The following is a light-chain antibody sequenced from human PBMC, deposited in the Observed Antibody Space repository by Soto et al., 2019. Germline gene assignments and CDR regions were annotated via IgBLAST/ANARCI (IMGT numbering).Light chain of an antibody. J-gene: IGKJ5*01. V-gene: IGKV3-20*01. CDR3: QQYGTSPIT. CDR1: QSISSSY. Sequence: VLTQSPGTLSLSPGERATLSCKASQSISSSYIGWYQQKPGQAAWLLIYGASSRATGIPDGFSGSGSRANYTLTISRLEPEDHAVYYCQQYGTSPITFGQGTRLEI. CDR2: GAS.